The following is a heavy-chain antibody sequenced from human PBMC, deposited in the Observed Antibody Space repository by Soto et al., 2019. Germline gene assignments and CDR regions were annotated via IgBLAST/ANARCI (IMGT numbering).Heavy chain of an antibody. V-gene: IGHV2-5*01. CDR3: AHGALFGAATFGPLFDY. D-gene: IGHD2-15*01. Sequence: QITLKESGPTLVKPTQTPTLTCTFSGFSLSTSGVGVGWIRQPPGKALEWLALIYWNDDKRYSPSLKSRLTITKDTSKNQVVLTMTNMDPVDTATYYCAHGALFGAATFGPLFDYWGQGTLVTVSS. CDR2: IYWNDDK. J-gene: IGHJ4*02. CDR1: GFSLSTSGVG.